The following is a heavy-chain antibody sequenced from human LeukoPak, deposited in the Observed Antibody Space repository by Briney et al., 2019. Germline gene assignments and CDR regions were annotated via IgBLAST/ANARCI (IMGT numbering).Heavy chain of an antibody. CDR3: AKDRSFYGTRDFQH. D-gene: IGHD4-17*01. Sequence: PGGSLRLSCAASGFTVSDNYMSWVRQAPGKGLEWVSVFYSGGSTRYADSVKGRFTISRDNSKNTLYLQMNSLRAEDTAVYYCAKDRSFYGTRDFQHWGQGTLVTVSS. V-gene: IGHV3-66*01. J-gene: IGHJ1*01. CDR2: FYSGGST. CDR1: GFTVSDNY.